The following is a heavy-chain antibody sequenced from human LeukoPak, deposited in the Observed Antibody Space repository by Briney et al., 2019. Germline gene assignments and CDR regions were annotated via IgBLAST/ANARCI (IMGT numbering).Heavy chain of an antibody. Sequence: PSETLSLTCTVSGGSITSGGSYWSWIRQHPGKGLEWIGYIYYSGGTYYNPSLESRLTISLDTSKNQFSLKLSSVTAADTAMYCCAREGVGVSGGFDYWGQGTLVTVSS. J-gene: IGHJ4*02. D-gene: IGHD2-15*01. CDR1: GGSITSGGSY. CDR3: AREGVGVSGGFDY. CDR2: IYYSGGT. V-gene: IGHV4-31*03.